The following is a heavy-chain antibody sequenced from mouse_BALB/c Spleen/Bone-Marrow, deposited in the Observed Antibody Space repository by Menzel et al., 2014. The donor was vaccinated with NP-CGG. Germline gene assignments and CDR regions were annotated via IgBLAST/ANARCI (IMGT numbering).Heavy chain of an antibody. CDR3: ARLGYYGYFDY. CDR2: ISPDSGTI. D-gene: IGHD2-3*01. V-gene: IGHV4-1*02. J-gene: IGHJ2*01. Sequence: EVQLQESGGGLVLPGGSLKLSCAASGFDFSRYWMSWVRQAPGKGLEWIGEISPDSGTINYTPSLKDKFIISRDNAKNTLYLQMSKVRSEDTALYYCARLGYYGYFDYWGQGTTLTVSS. CDR1: GFDFSRYW.